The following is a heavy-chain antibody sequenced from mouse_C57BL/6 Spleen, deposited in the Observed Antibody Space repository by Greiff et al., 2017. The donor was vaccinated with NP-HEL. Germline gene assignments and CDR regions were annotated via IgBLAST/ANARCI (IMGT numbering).Heavy chain of an antibody. CDR1: GFTFSNYW. CDR2: IRLKSDNYAT. CDR3: TRGFIFTVREYYFDY. Sequence: EVKVEESGGGLVQPGGSMKLSCVASGFTFSNYWMNWVRQSPEKGLEWVAQIRLKSDNYATHYAESVKGRFTISRDDSKSSVYLQMNNLRAEDTGIYYCTRGFIFTVREYYFDYWGQGTTLTVSS. D-gene: IGHD1-2*01. V-gene: IGHV6-3*01. J-gene: IGHJ2*01.